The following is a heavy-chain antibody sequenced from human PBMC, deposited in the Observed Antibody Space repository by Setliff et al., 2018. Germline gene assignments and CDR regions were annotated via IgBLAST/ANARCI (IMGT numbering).Heavy chain of an antibody. Sequence: GGSLSLSCVASGFTFSNYGMHWVRQAPGKGLEWVALIWNDGSSKFYGDSVKGRFTISRDNAKNSLYLQMSSLRAEDTAMYYCARGHTIGALLRHFDCWGQGTLVTVSS. CDR1: GFTFSNYG. CDR2: IWNDGSSK. CDR3: ARGHTIGALLRHFDC. D-gene: IGHD1-1*01. J-gene: IGHJ4*02. V-gene: IGHV3-33*01.